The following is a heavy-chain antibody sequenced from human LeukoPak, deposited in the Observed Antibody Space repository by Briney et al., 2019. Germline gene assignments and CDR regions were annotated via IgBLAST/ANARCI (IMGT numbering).Heavy chain of an antibody. D-gene: IGHD3-9*01. CDR1: GFNFMSFG. CDR3: AKERVDWRYFDY. Sequence: PGGSLRLSCATSGFNFMSFGMHWMRQAPGKGLEWVAVMSFDGSHTYYADSVKGRFTISRDNSKSTLYLQMNSLRAEDTAVYYCAKERVDWRYFDYWGQGTLVTVSS. CDR2: MSFDGSHT. V-gene: IGHV3-30*18. J-gene: IGHJ4*02.